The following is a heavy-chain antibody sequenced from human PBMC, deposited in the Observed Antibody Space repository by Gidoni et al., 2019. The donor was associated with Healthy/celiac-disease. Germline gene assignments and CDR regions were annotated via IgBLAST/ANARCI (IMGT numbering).Heavy chain of an antibody. CDR2: IYDSGST. D-gene: IGHD6-19*01. J-gene: IGHJ4*02. Sequence: QVQLQESGPGLVKPSETLSLNCTVSGGSISRYYWRWIRQPPGKGLEWIGYIYDSGSTNYNPSLKSRVTISVDTSKNQFSLKLSSVTAADTAGYYCARGGIAVAGSTPLFDYWGQGTLVTVSS. CDR3: ARGGIAVAGSTPLFDY. V-gene: IGHV4-59*01. CDR1: GGSISRYY.